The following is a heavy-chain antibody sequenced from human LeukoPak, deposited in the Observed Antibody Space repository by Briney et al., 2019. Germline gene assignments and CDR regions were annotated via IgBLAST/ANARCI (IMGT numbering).Heavy chain of an antibody. CDR1: GFDFSSYS. D-gene: IGHD5-24*01. J-gene: IGHJ4*02. Sequence: PGGSLRLSCAVSGFDFSSYSMNWVRQAPGKGLEWVSSISGDSTYIYHADSVRGRFTISRDNADNSLYLQMNSLRAEDTAMYYCARDPGRWGAYNCDNWGQGTLVTVSS. V-gene: IGHV3-21*01. CDR2: ISGDSTYI. CDR3: ARDPGRWGAYNCDN.